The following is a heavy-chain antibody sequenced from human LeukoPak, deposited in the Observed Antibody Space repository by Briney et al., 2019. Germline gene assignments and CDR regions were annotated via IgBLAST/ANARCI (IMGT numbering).Heavy chain of an antibody. J-gene: IGHJ4*02. V-gene: IGHV1-24*01. D-gene: IGHD3-16*01. CDR3: ATDSEPRRMLGAYYFDY. CDR2: FDPEDDET. CDR1: GYTLTELS. Sequence: ASVKVSCKVSGYTLTELSIHWVRQAPGKGLEWMGGFDPEDDETIYAQKFQGRVTMTEDTSTDTASMELSSLRSEDTAVYYCATDSEPRRMLGAYYFDYWGQGTLVTVSS.